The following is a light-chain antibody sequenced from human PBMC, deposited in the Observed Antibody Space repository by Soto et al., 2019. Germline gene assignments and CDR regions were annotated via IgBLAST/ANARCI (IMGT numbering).Light chain of an antibody. CDR3: QQYNNWPPT. J-gene: IGKJ2*01. CDR2: GAS. CDR1: HSVSSN. Sequence: EIVMTQSPATLSVSPRERATLSCRASHSVSSNLAWYQQKPDQAPRLLIYGASTRATGIPARCSGSGSGTEFTLTISSLHTDDFAVDYWQQYNNWPPTIGQGTKLEIK. V-gene: IGKV3-15*01.